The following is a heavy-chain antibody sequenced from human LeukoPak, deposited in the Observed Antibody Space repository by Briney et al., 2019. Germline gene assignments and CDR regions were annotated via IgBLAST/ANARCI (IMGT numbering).Heavy chain of an antibody. CDR1: GYTFTGYY. Sequence: ASVKVSCKASGYTFTGYYMHWVRQAPGQGLEWMGWINPNSGGTNYAQKFQGRVTMTRDTSISTAYMELSSLKASDTAIYYCARHDTALGYTAYDFARWPDYWGQGTLVIVSS. CDR2: INPNSGGT. V-gene: IGHV1-2*02. D-gene: IGHD5-12*01. J-gene: IGHJ4*02. CDR3: ARHDTALGYTAYDFARWPDY.